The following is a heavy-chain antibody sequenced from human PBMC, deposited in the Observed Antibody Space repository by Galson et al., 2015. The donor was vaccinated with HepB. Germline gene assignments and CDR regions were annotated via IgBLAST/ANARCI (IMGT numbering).Heavy chain of an antibody. CDR2: ICSGGST. Sequence: SLRLSCAASGFTVSSNYMSWVRQAPGKGLEWVSVICSGGSTYYADSVKGRFTISRHNSKNTLYLQMNSLRAEDTAVYYCAREGVYGYYGMDVWGQGTTVTVSS. J-gene: IGHJ6*02. D-gene: IGHD3-10*01. CDR1: GFTVSSNY. V-gene: IGHV3-53*04. CDR3: AREGVYGYYGMDV.